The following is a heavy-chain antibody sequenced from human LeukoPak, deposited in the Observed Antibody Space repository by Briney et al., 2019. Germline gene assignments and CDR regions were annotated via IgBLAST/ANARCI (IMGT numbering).Heavy chain of an antibody. CDR3: AKVPRSSLGY. CDR2: ASGSGGST. J-gene: IGHJ4*02. D-gene: IGHD3-10*01. CDR1: GFAFSTYA. V-gene: IGHV3-23*01. Sequence: PGGSLRLSCAASGFAFSTYAMMWVRQAPGKGLEWVSYASGSGGSTYYADSVKGRFTISRDNSKNTLYLQMNSLRVEDTAIYYCAKVPRSSLGYWGQGTLVTVSS.